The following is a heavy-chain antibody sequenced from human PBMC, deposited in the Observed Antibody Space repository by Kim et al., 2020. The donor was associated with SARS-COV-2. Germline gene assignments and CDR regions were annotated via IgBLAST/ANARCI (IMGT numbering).Heavy chain of an antibody. CDR2: IYYSGST. J-gene: IGHJ5*02. CDR1: GGSISSSSYY. V-gene: IGHV4-39*07. CDR3: ARGDGDIVVVLHPGNWFDP. D-gene: IGHD2-2*01. Sequence: SETLSLTCTVSGGSISSSSYYWGWIRQPPGKGLEWIGSIYYSGSTYYNPSLKSRVTISVDTSKNQFSLKLSSVTAADTAVYYCARGDGDIVVVLHPGNWFDPLGQGTLVTVSS.